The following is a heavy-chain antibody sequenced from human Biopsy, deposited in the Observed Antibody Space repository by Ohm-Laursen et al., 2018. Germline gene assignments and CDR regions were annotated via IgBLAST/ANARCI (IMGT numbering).Heavy chain of an antibody. J-gene: IGHJ6*02. Sequence: SDTLSLTCTVSGASMTGYFWTWVRQPAGKGLEWIGHIYTIGDTTYNPSLESRVTMSLDTSKNQFSLKMTSLTAADTAVYFCAREDEGLLRALDVWGQGTTVTVSS. D-gene: IGHD3-16*01. CDR2: IYTIGDT. CDR1: GASMTGYF. CDR3: AREDEGLLRALDV. V-gene: IGHV4-4*07.